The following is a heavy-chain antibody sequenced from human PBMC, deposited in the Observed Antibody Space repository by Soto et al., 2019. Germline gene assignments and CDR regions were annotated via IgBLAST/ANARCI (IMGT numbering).Heavy chain of an antibody. Sequence: GGSLRLSCVGSGFTFSTYSINLVRQAPGKGLEWGSSISSRSDIYYADSVKGRFTISRDNAKNSVSLQMNSLRAEDTAVYYCAREYTAWPLAYGLDVWGQGTTVTVSS. V-gene: IGHV3-21*01. J-gene: IGHJ6*02. CDR1: GFTFSTYS. D-gene: IGHD2-2*02. CDR3: AREYTAWPLAYGLDV. CDR2: ISSRSDI.